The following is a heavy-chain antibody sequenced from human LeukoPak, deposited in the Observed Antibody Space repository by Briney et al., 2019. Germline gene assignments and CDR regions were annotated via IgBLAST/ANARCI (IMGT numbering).Heavy chain of an antibody. J-gene: IGHJ1*01. Sequence: ASVKVSCKASGYTFTSYYMHWVRQAPGQGLEWMGIINPSGGSTSYAQKFQDRVTLTRDTSASTAYMELNSLSSEDTAVYYCARVPLHDASGRYYPHWGQGTLVTVSS. CDR1: GYTFTSYY. CDR2: INPSGGST. D-gene: IGHD3-22*01. V-gene: IGHV1-46*01. CDR3: ARVPLHDASGRYYPH.